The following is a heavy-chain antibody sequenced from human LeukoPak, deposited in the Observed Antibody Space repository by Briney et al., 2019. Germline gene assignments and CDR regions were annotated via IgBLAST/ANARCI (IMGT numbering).Heavy chain of an antibody. V-gene: IGHV3-23*01. CDR1: GFTVSNNY. CDR2: ISGSGGST. J-gene: IGHJ4*02. D-gene: IGHD3-10*01. CDR3: AKYRWFGELFPDYFDY. Sequence: PGGSLTLSCAPSGFTVSNNYISWVRQAPGKGLEWVSAISGSGGSTYYADSVKGRFTISRDNSKNTLYLQMNSLRAEDTAVYYCAKYRWFGELFPDYFDYWGQGTLVTVSS.